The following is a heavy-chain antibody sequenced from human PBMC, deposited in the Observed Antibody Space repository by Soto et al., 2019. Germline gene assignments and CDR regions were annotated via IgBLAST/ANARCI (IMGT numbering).Heavy chain of an antibody. J-gene: IGHJ4*02. CDR3: ARGYSSGPDY. D-gene: IGHD6-19*01. V-gene: IGHV3-23*01. CDR1: EFTFSNYA. CDR2: ISYGGGTT. Sequence: GSLRLSCAASEFTFSNYAMSWVRQAPGKGLEWVSAISYGGGTTYYADSVKGRFTISRDNAKSTLYLQMNSLRAEDTALYYCARGYSSGPDYWGQGTLVTVSS.